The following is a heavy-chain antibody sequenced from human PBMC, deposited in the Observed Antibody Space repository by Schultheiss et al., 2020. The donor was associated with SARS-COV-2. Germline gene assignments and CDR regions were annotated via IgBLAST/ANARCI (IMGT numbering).Heavy chain of an antibody. V-gene: IGHV4-59*01. CDR2: IYYSGST. D-gene: IGHD4-17*01. CDR1: GGSISSYY. CDR3: ARTQHSTVTTIWFDP. J-gene: IGHJ5*02. Sequence: SETLSITCTVSGGSISSYYWSWIRQPPGKGLEWIGYIYYSGSTNYNPSLKSRVTISVDTSKNQFSLKLSSVTAADTAVYYCARTQHSTVTTIWFDPWGQGTLVTGSS.